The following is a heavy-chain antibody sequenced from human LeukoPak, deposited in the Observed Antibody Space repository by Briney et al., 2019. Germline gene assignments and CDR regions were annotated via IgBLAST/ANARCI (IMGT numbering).Heavy chain of an antibody. CDR1: GFSFTDYP. J-gene: IGHJ4*02. D-gene: IGHD3-9*01. CDR3: ATDQRYAFDY. CDR2: IRTTAEGAKYA. V-gene: IGHV3-48*02. Sequence: GGSLRLFCATSGFSFTDYPMNWVRQARGKGLEWISNIRTTAEGAKYAYYADSVKGRVTISRDDGKDTLYLHMNSLRDDDTAVYYCATDQRYAFDYWGQGILVTVSS.